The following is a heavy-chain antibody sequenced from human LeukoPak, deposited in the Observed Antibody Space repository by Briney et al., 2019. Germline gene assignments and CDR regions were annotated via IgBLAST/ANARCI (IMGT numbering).Heavy chain of an antibody. CDR1: GFTFSSYA. CDR3: ARDWNNWINYYYYGMDV. CDR2: ISYDGSNK. D-gene: IGHD1/OR15-1a*01. Sequence: GGSLRLSCAASGFTFSSYAMHWVRQAPGKGLEWVAVISYDGSNKYYADSVKGRFTISRDNSKNTLYLQMNSLRAEDMAVYYCARDWNNWINYYYYGMDVWGKGTTVTVSS. J-gene: IGHJ6*04. V-gene: IGHV3-30*04.